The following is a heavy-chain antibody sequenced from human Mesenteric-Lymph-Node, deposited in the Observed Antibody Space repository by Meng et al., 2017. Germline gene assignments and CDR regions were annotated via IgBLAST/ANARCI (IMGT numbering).Heavy chain of an antibody. CDR2: IRSKANSYAT. D-gene: IGHD3-22*01. CDR3: TTPETPGSSGRLKKGDY. Sequence: GGSLRLSCAASGFTFSGSAMHWVRQASGKGLGWVGRIRSKANSYATAYAASVKGRFTISRDDSKNTAYLQMNSLKTEDTAVYYCTTPETPGSSGRLKKGDYWGQGTLVTVSS. CDR1: GFTFSGSA. J-gene: IGHJ4*02. V-gene: IGHV3-73*01.